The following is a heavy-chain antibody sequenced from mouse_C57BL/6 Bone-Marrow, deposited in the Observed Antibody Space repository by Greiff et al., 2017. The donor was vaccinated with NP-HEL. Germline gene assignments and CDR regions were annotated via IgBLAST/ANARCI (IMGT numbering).Heavy chain of an antibody. V-gene: IGHV1-72*01. CDR3: SFYYGNYYYAMDY. Sequence: QVQLQQPGAELVKPGASVKLSCKASGYTFTSYWMHWVKQRPGRGLEWIGRIDPNSGGTKYNEKFKSKATLTVDKPSSTAYMQLSSLTSEDSAVYYCSFYYGNYYYAMDYWGQGTSVTVSS. D-gene: IGHD2-1*01. CDR1: GYTFTSYW. CDR2: IDPNSGGT. J-gene: IGHJ4*01.